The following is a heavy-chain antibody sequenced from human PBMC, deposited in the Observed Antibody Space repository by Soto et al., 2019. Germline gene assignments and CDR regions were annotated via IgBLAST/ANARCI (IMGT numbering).Heavy chain of an antibody. CDR2: ISYDGSNK. CDR3: AKDLYSSGWYRNYYYGMDI. D-gene: IGHD6-19*01. CDR1: GFTFSSYG. V-gene: IGHV3-30*18. J-gene: IGHJ6*02. Sequence: GGSLRLSCAASGFTFSSYGMHWVRQAPGKGLEWVAVISYDGSNKYYADSVKGRFTISRDNSKNTLYLQMNSLRAEDTAVYYCAKDLYSSGWYRNYYYGMDIWGQATTVTVSS.